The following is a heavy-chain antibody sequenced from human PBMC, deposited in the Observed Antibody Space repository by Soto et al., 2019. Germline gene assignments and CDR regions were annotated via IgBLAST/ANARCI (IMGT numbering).Heavy chain of an antibody. D-gene: IGHD3-10*01. CDR3: ARRSYGSGENPVDY. Sequence: PSETLSLTCTVSGGSISSYYWSWIRQPPGKGLEWIGYIYYSGSTNYNPSLKSRVTISVDTSKNQFSLKLSSVTAADTAVYYWARRSYGSGENPVDYWGQGTLVTVSS. CDR2: IYYSGST. J-gene: IGHJ4*02. CDR1: GGSISSYY. V-gene: IGHV4-59*08.